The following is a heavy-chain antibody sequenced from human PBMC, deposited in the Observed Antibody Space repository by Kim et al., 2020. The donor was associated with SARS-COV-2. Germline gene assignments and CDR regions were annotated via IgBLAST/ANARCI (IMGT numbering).Heavy chain of an antibody. CDR1: GGSFSGYY. D-gene: IGHD6-19*01. V-gene: IGHV4-34*01. CDR2: INHSGST. J-gene: IGHJ6*03. Sequence: SETLSLTCAVYGGSFSGYYWSWIRQPPGKGLEWIGEINHSGSTNYNPSLKSRVTISVDTSKNQFSLKLSSVTAADTAVYYCARGTRQWVSRHYYYYMDVWGKGTPVTVSS. CDR3: ARGTRQWVSRHYYYYMDV.